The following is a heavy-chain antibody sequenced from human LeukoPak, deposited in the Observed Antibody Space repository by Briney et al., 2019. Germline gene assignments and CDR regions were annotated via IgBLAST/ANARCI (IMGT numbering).Heavy chain of an antibody. D-gene: IGHD2-8*01. Sequence: GGSLRLSCAASGFTFSSYGMHWVRQAPGKGLEWVALISYDGSNKYYADSVKGRFTISRDNSKNTLYLQMNSLRAEDTAVYYCARERVSTRVNDYGGRGTLVTVSS. J-gene: IGHJ4*02. CDR2: ISYDGSNK. CDR1: GFTFSSYG. V-gene: IGHV3-30*03. CDR3: ARERVSTRVNDY.